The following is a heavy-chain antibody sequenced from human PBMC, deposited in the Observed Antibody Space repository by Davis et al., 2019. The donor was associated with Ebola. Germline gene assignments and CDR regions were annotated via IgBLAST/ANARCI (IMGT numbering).Heavy chain of an antibody. D-gene: IGHD1-1*01. V-gene: IGHV1-2*02. J-gene: IGHJ4*02. CDR3: AKLEPNMAALDY. CDR2: INPNSGAT. Sequence: ASVKVSCKASGYTFTGYYMHWVRQAPGQGLEWMGWINPNSGATNYAQNFQGRVTMTRDTSISTAYMDLSRLTFDDTAVYYCAKLEPNMAALDYWGQGTLVTVSS. CDR1: GYTFTGYY.